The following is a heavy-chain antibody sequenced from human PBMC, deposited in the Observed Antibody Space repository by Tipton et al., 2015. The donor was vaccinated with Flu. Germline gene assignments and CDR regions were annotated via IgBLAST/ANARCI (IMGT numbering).Heavy chain of an antibody. V-gene: IGHV1-69*09. CDR1: GGTFSSYA. D-gene: IGHD3-22*01. CDR3: ASRYYYDSSGYYYKNYWYFDL. CDR2: IIPILGIA. J-gene: IGHJ2*01. Sequence: QLVQSGAGVKKPGSSVKVSCKASGGTFSSYAISWVRQAPGQGLEWMGRIIPILGIANYAQKFQGRVTITADKSTSTAYMELSSLRLEARAVFYWASRYYYDSSGYYYKNYWYFDLWGRGPLITVSS.